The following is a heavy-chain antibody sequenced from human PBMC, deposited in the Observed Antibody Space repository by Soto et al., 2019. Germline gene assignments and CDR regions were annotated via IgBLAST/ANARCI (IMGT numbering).Heavy chain of an antibody. CDR1: GYTFSDYY. V-gene: IGHV1-2*02. CDR3: ARESGGATATLDYYYFYMDV. CDR2: MNPNSGDT. D-gene: IGHD1-26*01. J-gene: IGHJ6*03. Sequence: QVQLVQSGAEVKKPGASVTVSCKASGYTFSDYYLHWVRQAPGQGPGWMGWMNPNSGDTKYAQKFQGRVTMTRDTSVRTAFMELNWLKSDDTAVYYCARESGGATATLDYYYFYMDVWGKGTTVTVSS.